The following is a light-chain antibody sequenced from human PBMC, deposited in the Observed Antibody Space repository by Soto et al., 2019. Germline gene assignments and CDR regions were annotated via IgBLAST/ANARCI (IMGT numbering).Light chain of an antibody. V-gene: IGKV1-9*01. CDR3: QQFNSYPIT. Sequence: DIQMTQSPSSLSASVGDRVTITCRASQGISSNLAWYQQKPGKAPKLLIYAASTLQSGVPSRISGGGAVAEFTLTISSLQDDDVVTYYCQQFNSYPITFGQGTRLEIK. CDR1: QGISSN. J-gene: IGKJ5*01. CDR2: AAS.